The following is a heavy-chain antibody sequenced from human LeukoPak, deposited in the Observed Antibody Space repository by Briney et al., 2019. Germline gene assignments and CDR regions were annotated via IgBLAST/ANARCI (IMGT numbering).Heavy chain of an antibody. J-gene: IGHJ6*02. CDR1: GYTFTSYD. Sequence: GASVKVSCKASGYTFTSYDINWVRQATGQGLEWMGWMNPNIGNTGYAQKFQGRVTMTRNTSISTAYMELSSLRSEDTAVYYCARVRSTSAKYGYYCYGMDVWGQGTTVTVSS. CDR3: ARVRSTSAKYGYYCYGMDV. V-gene: IGHV1-8*01. D-gene: IGHD2-2*01. CDR2: MNPNIGNT.